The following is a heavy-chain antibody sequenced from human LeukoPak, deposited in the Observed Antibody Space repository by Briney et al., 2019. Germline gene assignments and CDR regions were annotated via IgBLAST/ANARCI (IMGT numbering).Heavy chain of an antibody. J-gene: IGHJ4*02. CDR3: AMFPDY. Sequence: PGGSLRLSCAASGFTFRSYSMSWVRQAPGKGLEWVSYISSSSSSIYYTDSVKGRFTISRDNANNSLYLQMNSLRDEDTAVYYCAMFPDYWGQGTLVTVSS. CDR2: ISSSSSSI. V-gene: IGHV3-48*02. CDR1: GFTFRSYS.